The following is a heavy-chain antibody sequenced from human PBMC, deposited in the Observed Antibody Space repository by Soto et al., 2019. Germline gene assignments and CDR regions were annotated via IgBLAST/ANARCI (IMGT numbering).Heavy chain of an antibody. V-gene: IGHV4-59*01. Sequence: QVQLQESGPGLVKPSETLSLTCTVSGGSISNYYWSWIRQPPGNELEWIAYIYYNGITNYNPSLKSRVTISVDTSKNQFSLTLTSVTAADTAVYYCARGRRYYHDNTGPFYFEHWGQGTLVTVSS. D-gene: IGHD3-22*01. CDR2: IYYNGIT. J-gene: IGHJ4*02. CDR1: GGSISNYY. CDR3: ARGRRYYHDNTGPFYFEH.